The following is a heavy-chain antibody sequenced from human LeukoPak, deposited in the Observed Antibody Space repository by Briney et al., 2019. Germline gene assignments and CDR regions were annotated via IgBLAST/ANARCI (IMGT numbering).Heavy chain of an antibody. CDR1: GYTFTSYG. J-gene: IGHJ4*02. V-gene: IGHV1-18*01. Sequence: ASVKVSCKASGYTFTSYGISWVRQAPGQGLEWMGWISAYNGNTNYAQKLQGRVTMTTDTSTSTAYMELRSLRSDDTAVYYCAREPRGYYYGSGSSPFDYWGQGTLVTVSS. CDR2: ISAYNGNT. D-gene: IGHD3-10*01. CDR3: AREPRGYYYGSGSSPFDY.